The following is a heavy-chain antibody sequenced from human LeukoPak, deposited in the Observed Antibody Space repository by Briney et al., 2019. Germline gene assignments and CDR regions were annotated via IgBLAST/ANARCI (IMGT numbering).Heavy chain of an antibody. J-gene: IGHJ5*01. V-gene: IGHV4-39*01. CDR3: VRHDGRGGATMGAFDS. CDR1: AASISSSSHH. Sequence: SETLSLTCTISAASISSSSHHWGWIRQSPGKGLEWFGSSSYGQTIYYNPSLNSRVTISVVTSKDQFTLQLNSVTAADTAVYYCVRHDGRGGATMGAFDSWGQGSLVTVSS. CDR2: SSYGQTI. D-gene: IGHD4/OR15-4a*01.